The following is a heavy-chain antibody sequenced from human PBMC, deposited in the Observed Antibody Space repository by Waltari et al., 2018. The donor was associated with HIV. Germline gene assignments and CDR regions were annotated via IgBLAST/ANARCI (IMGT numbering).Heavy chain of an antibody. Sequence: QVQLVQSGAEVKKPGASVKVSCQASGYTVTGYDLHWVRQAPGQGLEWMGWINPNSGGTNYAQKFQGRVTMTRDTSISTAYMELSRLRSDDTAVYYCATALYSSSSAGSIDYWGQGTLVTVSS. CDR1: GYTVTGYD. J-gene: IGHJ4*02. V-gene: IGHV1-2*02. CDR2: INPNSGGT. CDR3: ATALYSSSSAGSIDY. D-gene: IGHD6-6*01.